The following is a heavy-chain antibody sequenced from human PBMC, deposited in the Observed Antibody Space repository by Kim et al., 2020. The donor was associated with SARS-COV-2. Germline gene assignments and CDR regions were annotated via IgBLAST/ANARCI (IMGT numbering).Heavy chain of an antibody. V-gene: IGHV4-31*03. D-gene: IGHD2-2*01. Sequence: SETLSLTCTVSGGSISSGGYYWSWIRQHPGKGLEWIGYIYYSGSTYYNPSLKSRVTISVDTSKNQFSLKLSSVTAADTAVYYCARGSRFHMPYYFDYWGQGTLVTVSS. CDR2: IYYSGST. CDR3: ARGSRFHMPYYFDY. CDR1: GGSISSGGYY. J-gene: IGHJ4*02.